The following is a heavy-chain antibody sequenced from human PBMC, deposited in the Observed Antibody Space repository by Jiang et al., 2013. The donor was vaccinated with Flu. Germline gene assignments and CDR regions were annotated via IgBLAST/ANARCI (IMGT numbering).Heavy chain of an antibody. J-gene: IGHJ4*02. Sequence: PGLVKPSQTLSLTCTVSGGSISSGGYYWSWIRQHPGKGLEWIGYIYYSGSTYYNPSLKSRVTISVDTSKNQFSLKLSSVTAADTAVYYCATGESSGYYEAGDYWGQGTLVTVSS. CDR2: IYYSGST. V-gene: IGHV4-31*03. CDR1: GGSISSGGYY. D-gene: IGHD3-22*01. CDR3: ATGESSGYYEAGDY.